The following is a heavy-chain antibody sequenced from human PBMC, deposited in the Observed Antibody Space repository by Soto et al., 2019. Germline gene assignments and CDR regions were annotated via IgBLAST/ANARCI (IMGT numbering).Heavy chain of an antibody. CDR3: TPDTD. CDR1: GFSFTSHC. J-gene: IGHJ4*02. CDR2: IKSKAAGGTT. Sequence: GGSLRLSCAAAGFSFTSHCMSWVRQAPGKGLEWVARIKSKAAGGTTDYAAPVKDRFTISRDDSINTLYLQMNRLKIEDTAVYYCTPDTDWGQGTLVTVSS. V-gene: IGHV3-15*01.